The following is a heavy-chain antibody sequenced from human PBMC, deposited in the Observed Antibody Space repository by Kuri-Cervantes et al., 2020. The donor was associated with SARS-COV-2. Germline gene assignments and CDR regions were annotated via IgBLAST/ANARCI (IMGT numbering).Heavy chain of an antibody. CDR2: INPNSGGT. Sequence: ASVKVSCKASAHTFTGYYMHWVRQAPGQGLEWMGWINPNSGGTNYAQKFQGRVTMTRDTSISTAYMELSRLRSDDTAVYYCARRIAVAGTYYYYYMDVWGKGTTVTVSS. J-gene: IGHJ6*03. CDR3: ARRIAVAGTYYYYYMDV. V-gene: IGHV1-2*02. CDR1: AHTFTGYY. D-gene: IGHD6-19*01.